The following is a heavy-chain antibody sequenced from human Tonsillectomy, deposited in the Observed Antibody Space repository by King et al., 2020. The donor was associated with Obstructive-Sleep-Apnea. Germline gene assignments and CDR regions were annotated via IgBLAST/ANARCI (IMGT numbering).Heavy chain of an antibody. CDR2: IYYSGST. V-gene: IGHV4-59*01. Sequence: VQLQESGPGLVKPSETLSLTCTVSGGSISSYYWSWIRQPPGKGLEWIGYIYYSGSTKYNPSLNSRVTISVDTSKNQFSLKLSSVTASDTAVYYCAREGYSSSWSWFDPWGQGTLVTVSS. CDR3: AREGYSSSWSWFDP. J-gene: IGHJ5*02. D-gene: IGHD6-13*01. CDR1: GGSISSYY.